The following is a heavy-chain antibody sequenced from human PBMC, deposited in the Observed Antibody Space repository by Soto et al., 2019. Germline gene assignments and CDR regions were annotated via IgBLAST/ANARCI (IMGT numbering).Heavy chain of an antibody. CDR1: GASTVSHYH. CDR3: ALALGPTTGLDY. Sequence: SETLSLTCSVSGASTVSHYHWTWIRQPPGKGLEWMGYIFNSGTTFYNPSLTSRLSISMDTSGNHFSLELRSVTAADTAVYYCALALGPTTGLDYWGQGTLDTVSS. J-gene: IGHJ4*02. V-gene: IGHV4-31*02. CDR2: IFNSGTT. D-gene: IGHD1-26*01.